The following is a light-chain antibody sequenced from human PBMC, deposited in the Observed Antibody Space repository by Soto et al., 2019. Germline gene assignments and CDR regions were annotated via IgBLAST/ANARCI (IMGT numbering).Light chain of an antibody. CDR3: QQYYNWQPR. CDR2: GAS. Sequence: EIVMTQSPATLSVSPGDRATLSCRASQSVSSIAWYQQKPGQPPRLLIYGASRRATNIPARFSGGGSDTEFTLTISTLQSEDNALYYCQQYYNWQPRFGQGTKVEIK. V-gene: IGKV3-15*01. CDR1: QSVSS. J-gene: IGKJ1*01.